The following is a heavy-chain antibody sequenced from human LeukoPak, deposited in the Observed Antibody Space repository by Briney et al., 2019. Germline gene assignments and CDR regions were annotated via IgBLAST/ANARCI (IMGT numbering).Heavy chain of an antibody. D-gene: IGHD5-18*01. V-gene: IGHV4-30-2*01. CDR1: GGSISSGGYS. CDR3: ARNLIRGYFGFKYAFDI. Sequence: SQTLSLTCAVSGGSISSGGYSWSWIRQPPGKGLEWIGYIYHSGSTYYNPSLKSRVTISVDRSKNQFSLKLSSVTAADTAVYYCARNLIRGYFGFKYAFDIWGQGTMVTVSS. CDR2: IYHSGST. J-gene: IGHJ3*02.